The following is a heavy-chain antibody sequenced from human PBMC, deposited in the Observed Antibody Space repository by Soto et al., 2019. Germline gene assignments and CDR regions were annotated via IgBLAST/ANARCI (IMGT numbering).Heavy chain of an antibody. CDR2: IYPGDSDT. J-gene: IGHJ4*02. Sequence: GESLKISCKGSGYSFTSYWIGWVRQMPGKGLEWMGIIYPGDSDTRYSPSFQGQVTISADKSISTAYLQWSSLKASDTAMYYCARHSHYCSSTSCYIYYFDYWGQGTLVTVSS. V-gene: IGHV5-51*01. CDR1: GYSFTSYW. CDR3: ARHSHYCSSTSCYIYYFDY. D-gene: IGHD2-2*02.